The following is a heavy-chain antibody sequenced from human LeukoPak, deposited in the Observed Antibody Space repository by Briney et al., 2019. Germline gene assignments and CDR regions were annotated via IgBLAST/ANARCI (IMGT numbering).Heavy chain of an antibody. CDR2: ISGSGGST. CDR1: GFTVSSNY. D-gene: IGHD3-10*01. V-gene: IGHV3-23*01. J-gene: IGHJ5*02. Sequence: PGGSLRLSCSVSGFTVSSNYMIWVRQAPGKGLEWVSAISGSGGSTYYADSVKGRFTISRDNSKNTLYLQMNSLRAEDTAVYYCAKDLVRGVIRPPNWFDPWGQGTLVTVSS. CDR3: AKDLVRGVIRPPNWFDP.